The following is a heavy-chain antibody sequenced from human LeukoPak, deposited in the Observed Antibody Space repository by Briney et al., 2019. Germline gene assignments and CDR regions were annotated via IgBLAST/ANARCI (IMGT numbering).Heavy chain of an antibody. CDR3: ARAEEQRWGYVDY. J-gene: IGHJ4*02. Sequence: GGSLRLSCAASGFTFSSYWMTWVRQAPGKGLEWVANIEQDGSDKYYVDSVKGRFTISRDNAKNSLYLQMNSLRDEDTAVYYCARAEEQRWGYVDYWGQGTLVTVSS. D-gene: IGHD5-24*01. CDR2: IEQDGSDK. CDR1: GFTFSSYW. V-gene: IGHV3-7*04.